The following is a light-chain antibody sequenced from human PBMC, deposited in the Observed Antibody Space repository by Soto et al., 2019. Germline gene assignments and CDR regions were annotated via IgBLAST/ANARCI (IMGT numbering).Light chain of an antibody. CDR3: CSYTSSSIHV. J-gene: IGLJ1*01. Sequence: QSALTQPRSVSGSPGQSVTISCTGTSSDVGGYNYVSWYQQHPGKAPKLMIYDVSKRPSGVPDRFSGSKSGNTASLTISGLQAEDEADYYCCSYTSSSIHVFGTGTKLTVL. V-gene: IGLV2-11*01. CDR2: DVS. CDR1: SSDVGGYNY.